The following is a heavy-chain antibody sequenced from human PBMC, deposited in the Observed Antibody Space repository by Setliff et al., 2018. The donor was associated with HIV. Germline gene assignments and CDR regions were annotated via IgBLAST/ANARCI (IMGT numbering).Heavy chain of an antibody. CDR1: GFSFNSFW. CDR3: VRDAVDYGSDFYSYYYYYMDV. V-gene: IGHV3-7*04. J-gene: IGHJ6*03. CDR2: IKQDGSET. Sequence: GGSLRLSCAASGFSFNSFWMTWVRQAPGKGLEWVANIKQDGSETYYVDSVKGRFTISRDNDKSSLSLQMNGLRTEDTAVYYCVRDAVDYGSDFYSYYYYYMDVWGKGTTVTV. D-gene: IGHD3-10*01.